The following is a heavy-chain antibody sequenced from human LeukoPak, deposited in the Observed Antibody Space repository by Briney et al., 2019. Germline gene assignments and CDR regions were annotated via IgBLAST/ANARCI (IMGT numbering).Heavy chain of an antibody. Sequence: SETLSLTCTVSGYSINNGYFWSWIRQPPGKGLEWIGEINHSGSTNYNPSLKSRVTISVDTSKNQFSLKLSSVTAADTAVYFCARDWGVEGRPGYMDVWGKGTTVTVSS. CDR3: ARDWGVEGRPGYMDV. J-gene: IGHJ6*03. CDR2: INHSGST. D-gene: IGHD6-6*01. CDR1: GYSINNGYF. V-gene: IGHV4-38-2*02.